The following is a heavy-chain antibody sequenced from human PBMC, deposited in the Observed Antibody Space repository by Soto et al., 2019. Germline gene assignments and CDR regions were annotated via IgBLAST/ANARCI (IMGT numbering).Heavy chain of an antibody. CDR3: ACRWDYGDYAY. J-gene: IGHJ4*02. CDR1: GFTVSSNY. D-gene: IGHD4-17*01. Sequence: GGSLRLSCAASGFTVSSNYMSWVRQAPGKGLEWVSVIYSGGTTHYADSVKGRFTISRDNSKNTLYLQMNSLRAEDTAVYYCACRWDYGDYAYWGQGTLVTVSS. V-gene: IGHV3-66*01. CDR2: IYSGGTT.